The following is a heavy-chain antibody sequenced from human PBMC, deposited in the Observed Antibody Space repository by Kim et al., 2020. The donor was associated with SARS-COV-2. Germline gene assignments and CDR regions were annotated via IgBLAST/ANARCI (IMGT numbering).Heavy chain of an antibody. J-gene: IGHJ4*02. D-gene: IGHD3-22*01. Sequence: GGSLRLSCVASGFTVSSNYMSWVRQAPGKGLEWVSVIYSDGSIDYADSVKGRFIISRDKSRNTLYLQMNSLRGEDTAVYYCARDTTHSTGYSRDWGQGTLVTVSS. CDR1: GFTVSSNY. V-gene: IGHV3-66*01. CDR2: IYSDGSI. CDR3: ARDTTHSTGYSRD.